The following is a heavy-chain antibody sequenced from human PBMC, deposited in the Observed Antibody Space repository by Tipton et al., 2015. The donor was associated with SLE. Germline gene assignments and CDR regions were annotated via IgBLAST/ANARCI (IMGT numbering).Heavy chain of an antibody. CDR1: GYTFTSYD. V-gene: IGHV1-8*01. CDR2: MNPNSGNT. J-gene: IGHJ1*01. Sequence: QLVQSGAEVKKPGASVKVSCKASGYTFTSYDINWVRQATGQGLEWMGWMNPNSGNTGYAQKFQGRVTITTDESTSTAYMERSSLRSEATAVYYCARGVKQLVRTEYFQHWCQGTLVTVSS. D-gene: IGHD6-6*01. CDR3: ARGVKQLVRTEYFQH.